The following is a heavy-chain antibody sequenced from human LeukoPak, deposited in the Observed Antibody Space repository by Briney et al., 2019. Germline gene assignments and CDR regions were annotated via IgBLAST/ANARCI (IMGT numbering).Heavy chain of an antibody. D-gene: IGHD3-3*01. CDR3: ARSIFGVVTALHDAFDI. J-gene: IGHJ3*02. Sequence: GGSLRLSCAASGFTFSDHYMDWVRQAPGKGLEWVGRTRNKANSYTTEYAASVKGRFTISRDDSKNSLYLQMNSPKTEDTAVYYCARSIFGVVTALHDAFDIWGQGTMVTVSS. CDR1: GFTFSDHY. CDR2: TRNKANSYTT. V-gene: IGHV3-72*01.